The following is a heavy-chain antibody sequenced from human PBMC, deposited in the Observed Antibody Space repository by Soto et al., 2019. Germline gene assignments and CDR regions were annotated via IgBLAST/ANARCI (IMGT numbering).Heavy chain of an antibody. D-gene: IGHD3-10*01. Sequence: QLVQSGAEVKKPGSSVKVSCKASGGDFLSYTISWVRQAPGQGPEWMGTIIPILDVAKNAQKCQGRVAITADNATSTVYMELRSLRSDDTAVYYCAQMWFGELWHGMDVWGQGTTITVSS. CDR3: AQMWFGELWHGMDV. CDR1: GGDFLSYT. V-gene: IGHV1-69*02. J-gene: IGHJ6*02. CDR2: IIPILDVA.